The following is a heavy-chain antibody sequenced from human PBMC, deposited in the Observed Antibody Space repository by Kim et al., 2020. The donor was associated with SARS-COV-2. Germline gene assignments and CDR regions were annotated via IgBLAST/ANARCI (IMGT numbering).Heavy chain of an antibody. Sequence: GGSLRLSCAASGFTFSDYGMHWVRQAPGKGLEWVSLICYDGSSTYYADSVKGRFTISRDNTKNSLYLQMNSLRAEDTALYYCAKDKGYDGSGRSAQSHYYHGVDVWGKGNTVTVSS. V-gene: IGHV3-43D*04. D-gene: IGHD3-10*01. CDR2: ICYDGSST. J-gene: IGHJ6*04. CDR3: AKDKGYDGSGRSAQSHYYHGVDV. CDR1: GFTFSDYG.